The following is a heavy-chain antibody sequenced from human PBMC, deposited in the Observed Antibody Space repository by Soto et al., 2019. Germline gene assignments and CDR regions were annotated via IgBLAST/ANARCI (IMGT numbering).Heavy chain of an antibody. CDR2: ITFNGSKE. Sequence: VQMVESVGGVVQPGGSLTLSCAGSGLAFSRFGMHWVRQSPAKGLEWVACITFNGSKEYYVDSVKGRFAISRNNSMYTLYLQISSLGPEDTGVYYCATDTGAFATAMGDWGRGTLITVYS. J-gene: IGHJ1*01. CDR3: ATDTGAFATAMGD. D-gene: IGHD5-18*01. CDR1: GLAFSRFG. V-gene: IGHV3-30*02.